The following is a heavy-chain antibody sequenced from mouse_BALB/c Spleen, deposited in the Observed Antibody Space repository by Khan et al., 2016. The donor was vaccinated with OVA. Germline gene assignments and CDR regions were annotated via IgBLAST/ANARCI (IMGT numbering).Heavy chain of an antibody. Sequence: VQLKESGPGLVKPSQSLSLTCTVTGYSITSDYAWNWIRQFPGNKLEWMGYINSSGSTNYNPALKSRTSITRDTSKNQCFLQLNSVTTADTATYYCARDGSRYNYAIDYWGQGTSVTVSS. CDR2: INSSGST. CDR1: GYSITSDYA. D-gene: IGHD2-3*01. CDR3: ARDGSRYNYAIDY. V-gene: IGHV3-2*02. J-gene: IGHJ4*01.